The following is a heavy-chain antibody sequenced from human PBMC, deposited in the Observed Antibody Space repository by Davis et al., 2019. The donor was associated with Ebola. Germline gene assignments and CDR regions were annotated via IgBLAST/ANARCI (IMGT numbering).Heavy chain of an antibody. D-gene: IGHD3-3*01. CDR2: ISSGGSYI. Sequence: GESLKISCAASGFTFSSYAMNWVRQAPGKGLEWVSSISSGGSYIYYADSVKGRFTVPRDNAKNSLYLQMNSLRTEDTAVYYCARSADNDFWSGLAADYWGQGTLVTVSS. CDR3: ARSADNDFWSGLAADY. V-gene: IGHV3-21*01. J-gene: IGHJ4*02. CDR1: GFTFSSYA.